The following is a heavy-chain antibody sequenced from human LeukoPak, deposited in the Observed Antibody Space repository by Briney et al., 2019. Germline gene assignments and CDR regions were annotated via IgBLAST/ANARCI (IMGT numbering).Heavy chain of an antibody. CDR1: GYSISSGYY. CDR2: IYHSGST. J-gene: IGHJ4*02. D-gene: IGHD6-25*01. Sequence: PSETLSLTCTVSGYSISSGYYWGWIRQPPGKGLEWIGSIYHSGSTYYNPSLKSRVTISVDTSKNQFSLKLSSVTAADTAVYYCARDPSMRPRGAFDYWGQGTLVTVSS. V-gene: IGHV4-38-2*02. CDR3: ARDPSMRPRGAFDY.